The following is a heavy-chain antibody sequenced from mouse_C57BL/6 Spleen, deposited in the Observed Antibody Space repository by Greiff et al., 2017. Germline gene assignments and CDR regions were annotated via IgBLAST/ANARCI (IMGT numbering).Heavy chain of an antibody. CDR1: GFTFSDYG. CDR3: ARLITTVVATNGRYAMDY. Sequence: EVKLVESGGGLVKPGGSLKLSCAASGFTFSDYGMHWVRQAPEKGLEWVAYISSGSSTIYYADTVKGRFTLDGDNAKDTLFLQMTSLRSEDTAMYYCARLITTVVATNGRYAMDYWGQGTSATVSS. CDR2: ISSGSSTI. D-gene: IGHD1-1*01. V-gene: IGHV5-17*01. J-gene: IGHJ4*01.